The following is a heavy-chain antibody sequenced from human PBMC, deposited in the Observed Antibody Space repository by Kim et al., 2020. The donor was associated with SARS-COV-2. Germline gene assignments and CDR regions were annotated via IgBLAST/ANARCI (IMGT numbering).Heavy chain of an antibody. D-gene: IGHD3-16*01. J-gene: IGHJ4*02. CDR2: SGSA. CDR3: AAGRRLGY. Sequence: SGSANYNPSLKRRVTISVDTSKNQFSLKLNSVTAADTAVYYCAAGRRLGYWGQGTLVTVSS. V-gene: IGHV4-59*09.